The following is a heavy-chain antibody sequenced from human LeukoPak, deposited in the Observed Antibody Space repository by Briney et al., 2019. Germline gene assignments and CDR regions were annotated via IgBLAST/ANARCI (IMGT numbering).Heavy chain of an antibody. CDR2: INAGKGNT. CDR1: GYTFTTYA. V-gene: IGHV1-3*01. Sequence: GASVKVSCKASGYTFTTYAIHWVRQAPGQRLEWMGWINAGKGNTEYSQKFQGRVAITRDTSASTAYMELSSLRSEDTAVYYCARGPGGDYAPFDYWGQGTLVTVSS. J-gene: IGHJ4*02. CDR3: ARGPGGDYAPFDY. D-gene: IGHD4-17*01.